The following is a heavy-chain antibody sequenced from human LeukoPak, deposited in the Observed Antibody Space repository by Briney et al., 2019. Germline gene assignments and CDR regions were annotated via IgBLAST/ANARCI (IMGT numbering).Heavy chain of an antibody. J-gene: IGHJ6*03. V-gene: IGHV4-59*08. Sequence: SETLSLTCTVSVGSISSYFWSWMGQPPGKGLEWMGYIYYSWSTNYNPSLKSRVTISVDTSKNQFSLKLSSVTAAEPAVYYCARLSYYYMHVWGKGTTVTVSS. CDR3: ARLSYYYMHV. CDR2: IYYSWST. CDR1: VGSISSYF.